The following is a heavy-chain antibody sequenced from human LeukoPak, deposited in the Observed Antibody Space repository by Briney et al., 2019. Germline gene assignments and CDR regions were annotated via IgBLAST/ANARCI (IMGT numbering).Heavy chain of an antibody. J-gene: IGHJ6*02. D-gene: IGHD3-3*01. CDR3: ARDRGRITIFGVIGPYYYYGMDV. CDR1: GGTFSSYA. Sequence: ASVTVSCTASGGTFSSYAISWVRQAPIHGLECMGGIIPTLVTANYAQKFQGRVTITADESTSTAYMELSSLRSEDTAVYYCARDRGRITIFGVIGPYYYYGMDVWGQGTTVTVSS. V-gene: IGHV1-69*01. CDR2: IIPTLVTA.